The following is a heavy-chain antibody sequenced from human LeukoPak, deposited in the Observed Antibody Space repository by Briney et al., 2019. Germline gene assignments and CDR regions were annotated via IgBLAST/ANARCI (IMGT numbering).Heavy chain of an antibody. CDR3: ARQGGLDV. CDR2: LNPNSGKT. V-gene: IGHV1-8*01. Sequence: ASVKVSCKASGYSFTNYDINWVRQASGQGLEWMGWLNPNSGKTGYAQRFQGRVTLTRNTSVSTAYMELSSLRFEDTAVCYCARQGGLDVWGQGTTVTVS. CDR1: GYSFTNYD. J-gene: IGHJ6*02.